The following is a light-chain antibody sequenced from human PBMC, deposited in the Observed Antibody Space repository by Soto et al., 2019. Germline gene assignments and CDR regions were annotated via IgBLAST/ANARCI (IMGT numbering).Light chain of an antibody. J-gene: IGKJ1*01. CDR3: QQSYITPWT. CDR1: QSISSY. V-gene: IGKV1-39*01. Sequence: DIQMTQSPSSLSASVGDRVTITCRASQSISSYLNWYQKKPGKAPKLLIHAASSLQSGVPSRFSGSASGTEFTLTISSLQPEDFATYYCQQSYITPWTFGQGTKVEIK. CDR2: AAS.